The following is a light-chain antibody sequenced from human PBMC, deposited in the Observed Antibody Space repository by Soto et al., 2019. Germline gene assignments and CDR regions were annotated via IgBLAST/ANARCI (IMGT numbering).Light chain of an antibody. CDR3: CSYGGSGILV. V-gene: IGLV2-23*01. Sequence: QSALTQPASVSGSPGQSITISCTGTSSDVGSYNLVSWYQQHPGKAPKLMIYEGSKRPSGVSNRFSGSKSGNTASLTISGLQDEDEDDYYCCSYGGSGILVFGGGTKLTVL. J-gene: IGLJ2*01. CDR1: SSDVGSYNL. CDR2: EGS.